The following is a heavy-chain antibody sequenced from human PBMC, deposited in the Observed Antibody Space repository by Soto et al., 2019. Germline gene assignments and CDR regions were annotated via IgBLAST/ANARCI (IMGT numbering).Heavy chain of an antibody. CDR1: GYTFTSYD. J-gene: IGHJ5*02. CDR3: VRSTAVTATWGSHIPTDGFDP. D-gene: IGHD2-21*02. Sequence: QVQLVQSGAEVKKPGASVKVSCKASGYTFTSYDINWGRQATGQGLEWMGWMNPNSGTTGYAQKFQGRVTRTRDNSISTAYMELRSLRSEDTAVYYCVRSTAVTATWGSHIPTDGFDPWGPGSLVTVSS. V-gene: IGHV1-8*01. CDR2: MNPNSGTT.